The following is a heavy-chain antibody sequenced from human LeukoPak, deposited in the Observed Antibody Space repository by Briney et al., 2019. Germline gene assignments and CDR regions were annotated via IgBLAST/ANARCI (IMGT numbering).Heavy chain of an antibody. CDR3: XXXXGXXXXVKXXP. CDR2: IYDGGST. J-gene: IGHJ5*02. V-gene: IGHV4-4*07. CDR1: GGSXNSYY. Sequence: GGSXNSYYLSWIRQPAGKTLEWIGRIYDGGSTNYNPSLKSRVTMSVDTSKNQISLKLKSVTAADTAVYYCXXXXGXXXXVKXXPWGQGALVTVSS.